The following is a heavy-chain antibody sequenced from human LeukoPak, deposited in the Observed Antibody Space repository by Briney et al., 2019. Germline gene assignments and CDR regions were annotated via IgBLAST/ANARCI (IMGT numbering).Heavy chain of an antibody. Sequence: GGSLRLSCAAAGFTFSNYWMHWVRQAPGNGLVWVSRIKIDVRSTSYADSVKGRFTISRDNAKNTLYLQMNSLRAEDTAVYYCARVSYSSIWWIDYWGQGALVTVSS. CDR1: GFTFSNYW. D-gene: IGHD6-13*01. V-gene: IGHV3-74*01. CDR3: ARVSYSSIWWIDY. CDR2: IKIDVRST. J-gene: IGHJ4*02.